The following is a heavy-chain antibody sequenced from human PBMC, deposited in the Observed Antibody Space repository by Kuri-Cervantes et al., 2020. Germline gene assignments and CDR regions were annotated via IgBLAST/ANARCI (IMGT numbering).Heavy chain of an antibody. V-gene: IGHV4-34*01. CDR3: ARGRSSRGRAGIVWWHY. Sequence: SQTLSLTCAVYGGSFSGYYWSWIRQPPGKGLEWIGGIKHSGSTNDNPSLKSRVTISVDTSKNQFSLKVSSVTAADTAVYYCARGRSSRGRAGIVWWHYWGQGTLVTVSS. CDR2: IKHSGST. D-gene: IGHD1-26*01. J-gene: IGHJ4*02. CDR1: GGSFSGYY.